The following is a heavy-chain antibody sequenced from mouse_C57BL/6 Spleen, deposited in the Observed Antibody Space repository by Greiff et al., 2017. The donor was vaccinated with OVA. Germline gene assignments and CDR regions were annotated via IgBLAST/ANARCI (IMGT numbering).Heavy chain of an antibody. CDR3: VRQDLTRAY. Sequence: DVHLVESGGGLVQPKGSLKLSCAASGFSFNTYAMNWVRQAPGKGLEWVARIRSKSNNYATYYADSVKDRFTISRDDSESMLYLQMNNLKTEDTAMYYCVRQDLTRAYWGQGTLVTVSA. D-gene: IGHD4-1*01. V-gene: IGHV10-1*01. J-gene: IGHJ3*01. CDR1: GFSFNTYA. CDR2: IRSKSNNYAT.